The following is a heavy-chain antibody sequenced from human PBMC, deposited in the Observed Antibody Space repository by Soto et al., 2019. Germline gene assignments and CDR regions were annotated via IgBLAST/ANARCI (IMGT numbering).Heavy chain of an antibody. CDR2: IIPIFGTA. D-gene: IGHD1-26*01. Sequence: QVQLVQSGAEVKKPGSSVKVSCKASGGTFSSYAISWVRQAPGQGLEWMGGIIPIFGTAKYAKEFQGRVTITADESTSKAYNELNRLRSGGTAVYYGAKVSFTEGGGYRDYWGQGTLVTVSS. J-gene: IGHJ4*02. CDR1: GGTFSSYA. CDR3: AKVSFTEGGGYRDY. V-gene: IGHV1-69*12.